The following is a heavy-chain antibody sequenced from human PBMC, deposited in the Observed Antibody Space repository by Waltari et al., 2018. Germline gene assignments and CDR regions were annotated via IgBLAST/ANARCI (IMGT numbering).Heavy chain of an antibody. J-gene: IGHJ4*02. CDR3: ATGHYGSGSPDY. CDR2: MNPNSGNT. V-gene: IGHV1-8*02. Sequence: QVQLVQSGAEVKKPGASVKVSCKASGYTFTSYDINWVRQATGQGLEWMGWMNPNSGNTGYAQKFQGRVTITADTSTDTAYMELSSLRSEDTAVYYCATGHYGSGSPDYWGQGTLVTVSS. D-gene: IGHD3-10*01. CDR1: GYTFTSYD.